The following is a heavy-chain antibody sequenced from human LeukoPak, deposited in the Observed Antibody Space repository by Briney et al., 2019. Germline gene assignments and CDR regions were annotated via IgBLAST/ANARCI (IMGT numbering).Heavy chain of an antibody. CDR3: KMITFGGVIVG. J-gene: IGHJ4*02. V-gene: IGHV1-24*01. Sequence: RASVKVSCQVSGYPLTELSMHWVRPAPGKGLEWMGGFDPEDGETIYAQKFQGRVTMTEDTSTDTAYMELSSLRSEDTAVYYCKMITFGGVIVGWGQGTLVTVSS. CDR2: FDPEDGET. CDR1: GYPLTELS. D-gene: IGHD3-16*02.